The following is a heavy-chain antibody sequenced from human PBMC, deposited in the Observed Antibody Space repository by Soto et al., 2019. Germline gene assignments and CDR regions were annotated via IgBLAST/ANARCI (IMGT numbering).Heavy chain of an antibody. CDR1: GGSINSGGYF. CDR3: ARGPSADKVDY. J-gene: IGHJ4*02. D-gene: IGHD3-3*01. V-gene: IGHV4-30-4*01. Sequence: QVQLQEAGPGLVKPAQTLSLTCTVSGGSINSGGYFLSWIRQTPGKGLEWIGHIYNSGRTYTNPSLNSRTTISGDTSPNQFSLNLKSVPAADTAGYYCARGPSADKVDYWGPGALGNVSS. CDR2: IYNSGRT.